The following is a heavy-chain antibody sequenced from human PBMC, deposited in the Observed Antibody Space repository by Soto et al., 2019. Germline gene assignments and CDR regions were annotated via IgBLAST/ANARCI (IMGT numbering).Heavy chain of an antibody. Sequence: GGSLRLSCEASGFTFSSYAMSWVRQAPGKGLEWVSAIRGSGSGTYYADAVKGRFTISRDNSKNTLYLQMNSLRVEDTAVYYCAKEVGATSAFDYWGQGTVVTV. D-gene: IGHD1-26*01. J-gene: IGHJ4*02. CDR2: IRGSGSGT. V-gene: IGHV3-23*01. CDR1: GFTFSSYA. CDR3: AKEVGATSAFDY.